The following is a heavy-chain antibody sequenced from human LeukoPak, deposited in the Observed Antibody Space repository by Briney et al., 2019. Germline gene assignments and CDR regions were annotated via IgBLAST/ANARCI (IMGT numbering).Heavy chain of an antibody. CDR2: ISDSGST. D-gene: IGHD5-18*01. Sequence: SETLSLTCTVSGGSMSSYYYSWIRQPPGKGLEWIGYISDSGSTNYNPSLKSRVTMSVDTSKNQFSLKLSSVTAADTAVYYCARGRGYSYGSISYYFDYWGQGTLVTVSS. J-gene: IGHJ4*02. CDR1: GGSMSSYY. CDR3: ARGRGYSYGSISYYFDY. V-gene: IGHV4-59*01.